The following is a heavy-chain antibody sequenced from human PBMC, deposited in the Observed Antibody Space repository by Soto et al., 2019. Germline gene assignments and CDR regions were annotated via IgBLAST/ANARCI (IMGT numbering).Heavy chain of an antibody. Sequence: SETLSLTCAVYGGSFSGYYWSWIRQPPGKGLEWIGEINHSGSTNYNPSLKSRVTISVDTSKNQFSLKLSSVTAADTAVYYCARASVSSPPNPNYVWGSYRYMARPFDYWGQGTLVTVSS. D-gene: IGHD3-16*02. CDR2: INHSGST. J-gene: IGHJ4*02. V-gene: IGHV4-34*01. CDR1: GGSFSGYY. CDR3: ARASVSSPPNPNYVWGSYRYMARPFDY.